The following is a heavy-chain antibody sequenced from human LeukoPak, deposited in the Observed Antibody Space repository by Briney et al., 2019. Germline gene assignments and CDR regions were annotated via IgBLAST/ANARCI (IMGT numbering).Heavy chain of an antibody. CDR2: ISGSGGST. Sequence: PGGSLRLSCAASGFTFSSYAMSWVRQAPGKGLEWVSAISGSGGSTYYADSVKGRFIISRDNSKNTLYLQMNSLRAEDTAVYYCAKDLIRWLPMGVFDYWGQGTLVTVSS. CDR3: AKDLIRWLPMGVFDY. J-gene: IGHJ4*02. V-gene: IGHV3-23*01. D-gene: IGHD3-22*01. CDR1: GFTFSSYA.